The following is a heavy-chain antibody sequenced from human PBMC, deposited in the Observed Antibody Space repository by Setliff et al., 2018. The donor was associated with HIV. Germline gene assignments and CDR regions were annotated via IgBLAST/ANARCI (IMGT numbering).Heavy chain of an antibody. CDR3: ARDSAGGVATIPHFDY. D-gene: IGHD5-12*01. CDR1: GGTFSSYA. V-gene: IGHV1-69*10. Sequence: VASVKVSCKASGGTFSSYAISWVRQAPGQGLEWMGGIIPILGIANYAQKFQGRVTITADESTSTAYMELSSQRSEDTAVYYCARDSAGGVATIPHFDYWGQGTLVTVSS. J-gene: IGHJ4*02. CDR2: IIPILGIA.